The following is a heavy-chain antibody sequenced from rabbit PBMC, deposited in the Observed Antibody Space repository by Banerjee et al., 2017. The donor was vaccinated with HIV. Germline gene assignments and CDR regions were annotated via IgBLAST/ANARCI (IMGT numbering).Heavy chain of an antibody. CDR2: IYTGSSGST. J-gene: IGHJ4*01. Sequence: QEQLEESGGDLVKPEGSLTLTCTASGFSFSSSYVMCWVRQAPGKGLEWIACIYTGSSGSTYYASWAKGRFTISKTSSTTVTLQMTSLTAADTATYFCATAPYTAGYGYALNLWGPGTLVTVS. D-gene: IGHD6-1*01. V-gene: IGHV1S45*01. CDR3: ATAPYTAGYGYALNL. CDR1: GFSFSSSYV.